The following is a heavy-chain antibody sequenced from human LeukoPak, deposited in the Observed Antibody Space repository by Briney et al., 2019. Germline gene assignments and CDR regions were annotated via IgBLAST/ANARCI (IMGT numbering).Heavy chain of an antibody. CDR2: VYYSGST. Sequence: SETLSLTCVVSGGSVSGYCWGWIRQPPGRGLEWIGYVYYSGSTNYNPSFKSRITTSVDTSRNQFSLQLSSVTAADTAVYYCARIHRYCSGGACYVLDNWGQGTLVAVSS. J-gene: IGHJ4*02. CDR3: ARIHRYCSGGACYVLDN. D-gene: IGHD2-15*01. V-gene: IGHV4-59*02. CDR1: GGSVSGYC.